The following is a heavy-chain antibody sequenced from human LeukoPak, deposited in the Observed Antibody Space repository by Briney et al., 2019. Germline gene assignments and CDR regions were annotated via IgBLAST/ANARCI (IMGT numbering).Heavy chain of an antibody. V-gene: IGHV1-2*02. CDR1: GYTFTGYY. D-gene: IGHD6-19*01. CDR2: INPNSGGT. CDR3: ARVFAVAGTRRVYFQH. J-gene: IGHJ1*01. Sequence: ASVKVFCRASGYTFTGYYMHWVRQAPGQGLEWMGWINPNSGGTNYAQKFQGRVTMTRDTSISTAYMELSRLRSDDTAVYYCARVFAVAGTRRVYFQHWGQGTLVTVSS.